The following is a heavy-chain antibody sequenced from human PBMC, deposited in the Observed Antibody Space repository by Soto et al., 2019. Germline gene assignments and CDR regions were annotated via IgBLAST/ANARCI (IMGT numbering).Heavy chain of an antibody. Sequence: GASVKVSCKASGYTFTSYGISWVRQAPGQGLEWMGIINPSGGSTSYAQKFQGRVTMTRDTSTSTVYMELSSLRSEDTAVYYCARDLLRIVVVVAATQYYYGMDVWGQGTTVTVSS. D-gene: IGHD2-15*01. CDR3: ARDLLRIVVVVAATQYYYGMDV. V-gene: IGHV1-46*03. J-gene: IGHJ6*02. CDR1: GYTFTSYG. CDR2: INPSGGST.